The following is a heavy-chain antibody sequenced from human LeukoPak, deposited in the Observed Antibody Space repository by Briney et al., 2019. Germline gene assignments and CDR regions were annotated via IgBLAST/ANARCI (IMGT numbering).Heavy chain of an antibody. CDR3: ARDDWIPGYCSSSSNCLDAFDI. Sequence: SSETLSLTCTVSGGSISSYYWSWIRQPPGKGLEWIGYIYYSGSTNYNPSLKSRVTISVDTSKNQFSLRLNSVTAADTAVYYCARDDWIPGYCSSSSNCLDAFDIWGQGKMVTVSS. D-gene: IGHD2-2*03. J-gene: IGHJ3*02. V-gene: IGHV4-59*01. CDR2: IYYSGST. CDR1: GGSISSYY.